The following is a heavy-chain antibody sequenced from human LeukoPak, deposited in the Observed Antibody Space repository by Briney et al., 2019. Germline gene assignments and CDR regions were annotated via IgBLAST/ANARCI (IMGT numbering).Heavy chain of an antibody. J-gene: IGHJ3*01. CDR2: IYISGDA. V-gene: IGHV4-4*07. CDR3: ARAKYTTLPSAFDV. Sequence: SETLSLTCTVSGGSISSDYWTWIRQPAGKGLEWIGRIYISGDAYYNPSLKSRVTMSLDTSKNRFSLNLSSVTAADTAVYYCARAKYTTLPSAFDVWGQGTMVTVSS. D-gene: IGHD1-1*01. CDR1: GGSISSDY.